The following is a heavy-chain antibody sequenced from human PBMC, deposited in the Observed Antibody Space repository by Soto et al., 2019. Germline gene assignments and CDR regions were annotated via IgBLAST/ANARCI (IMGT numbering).Heavy chain of an antibody. Sequence: GASVKVSCKASGGTFSTHAIIWVRQAPGHGLEWRGGIIPISGTTYYTQKFQGRVTITADEPTSTAFMELSSLKSEDTAVFYCARGYCSGGNCYSGMDVWGQGTMVTVSS. D-gene: IGHD2-15*01. V-gene: IGHV1-69*13. CDR1: GGTFSTHA. CDR3: ARGYCSGGNCYSGMDV. J-gene: IGHJ6*02. CDR2: IIPISGTT.